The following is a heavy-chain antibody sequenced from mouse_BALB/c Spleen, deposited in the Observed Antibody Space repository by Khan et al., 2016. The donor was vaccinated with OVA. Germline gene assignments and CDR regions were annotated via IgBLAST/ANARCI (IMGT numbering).Heavy chain of an antibody. CDR2: INPKNGGT. Sequence: VQLQQSGPELVKPGASVKISCKTSGYTFPEYTVHWVKQSLGKSLDWIGVINPKNGGTAYNQKFKDKATLTVDKSSSTAYMEFRSLTSEDSALYYCARDAGRYWGQGTSVTGAS. D-gene: IGHD3-3*01. J-gene: IGHJ4*01. CDR1: GYTFPEYT. CDR3: ARDAGRY. V-gene: IGHV1-18*01.